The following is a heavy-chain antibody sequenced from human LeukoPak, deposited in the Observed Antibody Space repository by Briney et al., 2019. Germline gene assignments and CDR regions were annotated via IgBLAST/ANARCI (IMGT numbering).Heavy chain of an antibody. Sequence: ASVKVSCKASGYTFTGYYMHWVRQAPGQGLEWMGWINPNSGGTNYAQKFQGRVTMTRDTSISTAYMELSRLRSDDTAVYYCARGRGIAVAATKGMDAWGQGTTVTVSS. D-gene: IGHD6-19*01. CDR2: INPNSGGT. CDR3: ARGRGIAVAATKGMDA. CDR1: GYTFTGYY. J-gene: IGHJ6*02. V-gene: IGHV1-2*02.